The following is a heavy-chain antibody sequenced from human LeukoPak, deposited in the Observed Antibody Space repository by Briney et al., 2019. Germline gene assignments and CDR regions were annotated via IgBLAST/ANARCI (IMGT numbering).Heavy chain of an antibody. Sequence: ASVKVSCKASGYTFTSYYMHWVRQAPGQGLEWMGIINPSGGTTSYAQKFQGRVTMTRDTSTSTVYMELSSRRCEDTAVYYCASFTIRNWGQGTLVTVSS. CDR2: INPSGGTT. V-gene: IGHV1-46*01. CDR1: GYTFTSYY. J-gene: IGHJ4*02. D-gene: IGHD3-3*01. CDR3: ASFTIRN.